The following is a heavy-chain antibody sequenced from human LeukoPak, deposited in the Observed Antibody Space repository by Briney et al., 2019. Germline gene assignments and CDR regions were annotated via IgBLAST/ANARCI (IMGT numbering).Heavy chain of an antibody. D-gene: IGHD3-3*01. CDR2: IYTSGST. CDR1: GGSISSYY. Sequence: SETLSLTCTVSGGSISSYYWSWIRQPPGKGLEWIGRIYTSGSTNYNPSLKSRVTMSVDTSKNQFSLKLSSVTAADTAVYYCARGPITIFGVEGTDNWFDPWGQGTLVTVST. V-gene: IGHV4-4*07. CDR3: ARGPITIFGVEGTDNWFDP. J-gene: IGHJ5*02.